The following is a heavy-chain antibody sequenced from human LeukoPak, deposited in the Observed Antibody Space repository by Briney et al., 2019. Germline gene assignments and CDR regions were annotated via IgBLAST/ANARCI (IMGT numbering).Heavy chain of an antibody. CDR3: SRAPVPYSSSWYYFDY. Sequence: GRSLRLSCAASGFTFSSYAMHWVRHAPGKGLEWVAVISYDGNNKYYADSVKGRFTISRDNSKNTLYLQMNSLRVEDTAVYYCSRAPVPYSSSWYYFDYWGQGTLVTVSS. CDR2: ISYDGNNK. CDR1: GFTFSSYA. J-gene: IGHJ4*02. D-gene: IGHD6-13*01. V-gene: IGHV3-30-3*01.